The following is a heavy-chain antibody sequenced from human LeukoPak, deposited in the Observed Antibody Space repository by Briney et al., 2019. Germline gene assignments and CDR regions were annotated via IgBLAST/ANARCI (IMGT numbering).Heavy chain of an antibody. CDR2: INPSGGST. V-gene: IGHV1-46*01. CDR3: ARGWLRTRSGYYYDYFDY. Sequence: ASVKVSCKASGYTFTSYYMHWVRQAPGQGLEWMGIINPSGGSTSYAQKFQGRVTMTRDTSTSTVYMELSSLRSEDTAVYYCARGWLRTRSGYYYDYFDYWGQGTLVTVSS. J-gene: IGHJ4*02. D-gene: IGHD3-22*01. CDR1: GYTFTSYY.